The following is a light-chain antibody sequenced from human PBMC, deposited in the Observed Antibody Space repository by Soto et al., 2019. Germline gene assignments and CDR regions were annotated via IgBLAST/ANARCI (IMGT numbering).Light chain of an antibody. Sequence: DIRMTQSPSSLSSSVADIVTITCRASQGISTYLNWYQQKPGKAPKLLIYAASSLQSGVPSRFSGSGSETDFTLTISSLQPEDFATYSCQQSYNTTWTFGQGTKVDIK. V-gene: IGKV1-39*01. J-gene: IGKJ1*01. CDR3: QQSYNTTWT. CDR2: AAS. CDR1: QGISTY.